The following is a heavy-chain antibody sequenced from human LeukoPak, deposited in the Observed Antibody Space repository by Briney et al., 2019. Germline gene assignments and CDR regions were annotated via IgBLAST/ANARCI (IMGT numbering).Heavy chain of an antibody. CDR3: ARDSSRAVYDSSGYYVY. CDR2: ISSSSTI. J-gene: IGHJ4*02. V-gene: IGHV3-48*04. D-gene: IGHD3-22*01. CDR1: GFTFSSYS. Sequence: QPGGSLRLSCAASGFTFSSYSMNWVRQAPGKGPEWVSYISSSSTIYYADSVKGRFTISRDNAKNSLYLQMNSLRAEDTAVYYCARDSSRAVYDSSGYYVYWGQGTLVTVSS.